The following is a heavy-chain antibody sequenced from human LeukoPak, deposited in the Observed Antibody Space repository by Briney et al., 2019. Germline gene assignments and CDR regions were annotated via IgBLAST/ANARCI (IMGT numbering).Heavy chain of an antibody. D-gene: IGHD6-6*01. CDR2: INSDGSTT. Sequence: GGSLRLSCAASGFTFSKYWMHWVRQAPGKGLEWVSRINSDGSTTIYADSVKGRFTISRDNAKNSLYLQMNSLRAEDTALYYCAREISISIAARGGFDYWGQGTLVTVSS. CDR1: GFTFSKYW. V-gene: IGHV3-74*01. J-gene: IGHJ4*02. CDR3: AREISISIAARGGFDY.